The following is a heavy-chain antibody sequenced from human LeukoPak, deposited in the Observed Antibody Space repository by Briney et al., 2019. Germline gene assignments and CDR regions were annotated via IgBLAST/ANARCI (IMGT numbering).Heavy chain of an antibody. CDR1: GYTFTGYY. J-gene: IGHJ5*02. Sequence: WASVKVSCKASGYTFTGYYMHWVRQAPGQGLEWMGWINPNSGGTNYAQKLQGRVTMTTDTSTSTAYMELRSLRSDDTAVYYCARDLGRFLSRYSSSFPSDPWGQGTLVTVSS. CDR3: ARDLGRFLSRYSSSFPSDP. V-gene: IGHV1-2*02. D-gene: IGHD6-6*01. CDR2: INPNSGGT.